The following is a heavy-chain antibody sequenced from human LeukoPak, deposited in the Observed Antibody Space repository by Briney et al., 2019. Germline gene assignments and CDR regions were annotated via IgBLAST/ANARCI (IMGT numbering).Heavy chain of an antibody. Sequence: ASVKVSCKASGYTFTSCYIHWVRQAPGEGLEWMGTINPSGGSTSYAQKFQGRVTMTRDMSTSTVYMELSSLRSEDTAVYYCASAMVGRDAFDIWGQGTMVTVSS. V-gene: IGHV1-46*01. CDR1: GYTFTSCY. D-gene: IGHD5-18*01. CDR3: ASAMVGRDAFDI. CDR2: INPSGGST. J-gene: IGHJ3*02.